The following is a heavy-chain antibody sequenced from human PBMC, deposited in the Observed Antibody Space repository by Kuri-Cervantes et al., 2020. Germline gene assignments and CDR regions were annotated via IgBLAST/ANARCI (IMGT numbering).Heavy chain of an antibody. Sequence: GGSLRLSCAASGFTVSSNYMSWVRQAPGKGLVWVSRINSDGSSTSYADSVKGRFTISRDNAKNTLYLQMNSLRAEDTAVYYCAKDPVPRGGWYYFDYWGQGTLVTVSS. J-gene: IGHJ4*02. CDR2: INSDGSST. D-gene: IGHD6-19*01. V-gene: IGHV3-74*01. CDR3: AKDPVPRGGWYYFDY. CDR1: GFTVSSNY.